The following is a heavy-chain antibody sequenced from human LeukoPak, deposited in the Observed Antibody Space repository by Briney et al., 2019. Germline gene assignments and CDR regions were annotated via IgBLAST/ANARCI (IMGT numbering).Heavy chain of an antibody. D-gene: IGHD6-19*01. V-gene: IGHV4-59*01. CDR2: IYYSGST. CDR1: GGSISSYY. CDR3: ARGFGSGRYGPFDY. J-gene: IGHJ4*02. Sequence: PSETLSLTCTVSGGSISSYYWSWIRQPPGKGLEWIGYIYYSGSTNYNPSLKSRVTISVDTSKNQFSLKLSSVTAADTAVYYCARGFGSGRYGPFDYWGQGTLVTVSS.